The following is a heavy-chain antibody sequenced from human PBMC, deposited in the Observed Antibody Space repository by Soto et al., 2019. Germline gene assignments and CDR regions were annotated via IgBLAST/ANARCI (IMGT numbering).Heavy chain of an antibody. Sequence: QVQLVESGGGVVQPGRSLRLSCAASGFTFSSYGMHWVRQAPGKGLEWVAVISYDGSNKYYADSVKGRFTISRDNSKNTLYLQMNSLRAEDTAVYYCAPSPTDTAMVSTGHDYWGQGTLVTVSS. V-gene: IGHV3-30*03. CDR2: ISYDGSNK. J-gene: IGHJ4*02. CDR3: APSPTDTAMVSTGHDY. CDR1: GFTFSSYG. D-gene: IGHD5-18*01.